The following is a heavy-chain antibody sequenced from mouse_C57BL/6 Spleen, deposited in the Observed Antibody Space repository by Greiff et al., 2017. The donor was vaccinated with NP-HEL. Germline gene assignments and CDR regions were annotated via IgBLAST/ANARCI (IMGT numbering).Heavy chain of an antibody. Sequence: VQLQQSDAELVKPGASVKISCKVSGYTFTDHTIHWMKQRTEQGLEWIGRIDPEDGETKYAPKFQGKATITADTSSNTAYLQLSSLTSEDTAVYYCARKGYFDYWGQGTTLTVSS. CDR3: ARKGYFDY. V-gene: IGHV14-2*01. CDR2: IDPEDGET. J-gene: IGHJ2*01. CDR1: GYTFTDHT.